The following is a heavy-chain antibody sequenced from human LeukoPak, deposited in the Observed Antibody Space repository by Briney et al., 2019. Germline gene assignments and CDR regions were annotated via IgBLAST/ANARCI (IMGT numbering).Heavy chain of an antibody. D-gene: IGHD5-12*01. V-gene: IGHV3-23*01. CDR2: ISASGGST. CDR1: GFTFSSYA. CDR3: AKAKTPTIRSFDY. J-gene: IGHJ4*02. Sequence: PGGSLRLSCAASGFTFSSYAMSWVRQAPGKGLEWVSAISASGGSTYYADSVKGRFTISRDNSKNTLYLQMNSLRAEDTAVYYCAKAKTPTIRSFDYWGQGTLVTVSS.